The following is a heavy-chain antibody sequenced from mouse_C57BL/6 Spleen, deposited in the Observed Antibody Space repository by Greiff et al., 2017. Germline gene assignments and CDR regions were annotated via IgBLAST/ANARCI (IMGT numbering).Heavy chain of an antibody. Sequence: QVHVKQSGAELARPGASVKLSCKASGYTFTSYGISWVKQRTGQGLEWIGEIYPRSGNTYYNEKFKGKATLTADKSSSTAYMELRSLTSEDSAVYFCARKGTMVTTGFDYWGQGTTLTVSS. CDR2: IYPRSGNT. CDR1: GYTFTSYG. J-gene: IGHJ2*01. V-gene: IGHV1-81*01. CDR3: ARKGTMVTTGFDY. D-gene: IGHD2-2*01.